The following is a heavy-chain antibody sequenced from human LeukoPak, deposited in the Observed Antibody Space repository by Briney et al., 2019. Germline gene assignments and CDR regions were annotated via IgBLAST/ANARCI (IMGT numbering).Heavy chain of an antibody. CDR2: IYYSGST. Sequence: PSETLSLTCTVSRGSVSSDGYYWSWIRQHPGKGLEWIGYIYYSGSTFYNPSLESRVTISVDASKNQFSLRLSSVIAADTAMYYCARDDGGAAAGINYWGQGTLVTVSS. V-gene: IGHV4-31*03. J-gene: IGHJ4*02. D-gene: IGHD6-13*01. CDR3: ARDDGGAAAGINY. CDR1: RGSVSSDGYY.